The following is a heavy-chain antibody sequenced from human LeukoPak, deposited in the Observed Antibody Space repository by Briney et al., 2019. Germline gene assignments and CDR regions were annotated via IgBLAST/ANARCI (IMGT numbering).Heavy chain of an antibody. V-gene: IGHV1-18*01. CDR1: GYTFTSYG. D-gene: IGHD3-10*01. CDR2: ISAYNGNT. Sequence: ASVKVSCKASGYTFTSYGISWVRQAPGQGLAWMGWISAYNGNTNYAQKLQGRVTMTTDTSTSTDYMELRSLCSDDRAVCFCARTGDVCMYVWGQGTTFTVSS. J-gene: IGHJ6*02. CDR3: ARTGDVCMYV.